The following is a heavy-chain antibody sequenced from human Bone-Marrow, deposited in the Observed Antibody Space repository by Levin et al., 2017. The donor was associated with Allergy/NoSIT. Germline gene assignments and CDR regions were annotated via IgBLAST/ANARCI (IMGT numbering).Heavy chain of an antibody. Sequence: GESLKISCKTSGYTFTSYGIDWVRQAPGQGLEWVGWISANNGKTDYAQKLQGRVTLTTDTSTSTAYMDLGSLRSDDTAVYYCARGKSSGRNEFPQHWGQGTLVTVSS. CDR3: ARGKSSGRNEFPQH. J-gene: IGHJ1*01. V-gene: IGHV1-18*01. CDR1: GYTFTSYG. D-gene: IGHD6-19*01. CDR2: ISANNGKT.